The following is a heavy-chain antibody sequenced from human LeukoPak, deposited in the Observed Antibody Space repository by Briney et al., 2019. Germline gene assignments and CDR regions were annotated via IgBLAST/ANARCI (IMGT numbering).Heavy chain of an antibody. CDR3: ASTAYSYRQGVPDYYYYMDV. J-gene: IGHJ6*03. CDR1: GGTFSSYA. D-gene: IGHD5-18*01. Sequence: GSSVKVSCKASGGTFSSYAISWVRQAPGQGLEWMGGIIPIFGTANYAQKFQGRVTITADKSTSTAYMELSRLRSDDTAVYYCASTAYSYRQGVPDYYYYMDVWGKGTTVTISS. V-gene: IGHV1-69*06. CDR2: IIPIFGTA.